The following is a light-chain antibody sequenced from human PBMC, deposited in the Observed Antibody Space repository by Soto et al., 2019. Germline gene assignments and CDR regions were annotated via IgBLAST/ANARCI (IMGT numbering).Light chain of an antibody. CDR1: RSNIETNI. J-gene: IGLJ3*02. CDR3: AAWDDTLRGLV. CDR2: ADG. V-gene: IGLV1-44*01. Sequence: QTVVTQPPSASGTPGQRVTISCSGSRSNIETNIVAWYQQVPGTAPKLLIYADGQRPSGVPDRFSGSKSGTSASLAIRGLQSEDEADYYCAAWDDTLRGLVFGGGTKLTVL.